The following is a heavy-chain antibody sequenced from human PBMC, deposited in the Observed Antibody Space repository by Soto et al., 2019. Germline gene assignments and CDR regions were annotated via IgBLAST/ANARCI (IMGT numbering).Heavy chain of an antibody. Sequence: ASVKVSCKASGYTFTGYYMHWVRQAPGQGLEWMGWINPNSGGTNYAQKFQGRVTMTRDTSISTAYMELSRLRSDDTAVYYCAGTRRYSGSYYRFDPWGQGTLVTVSS. J-gene: IGHJ5*02. D-gene: IGHD1-26*01. CDR1: GYTFTGYY. V-gene: IGHV1-2*02. CDR3: AGTRRYSGSYYRFDP. CDR2: INPNSGGT.